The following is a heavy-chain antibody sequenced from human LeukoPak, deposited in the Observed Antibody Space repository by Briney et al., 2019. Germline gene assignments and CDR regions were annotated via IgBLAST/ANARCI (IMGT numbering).Heavy chain of an antibody. V-gene: IGHV1-2*02. CDR3: ARGSSSTSLGYCSGGSCYRMDV. J-gene: IGHJ6*02. CDR2: INPNSGGT. D-gene: IGHD2-15*01. CDR1: GYTFTSYY. Sequence: ASVKVSCKASGYTFTSYYMHWVRQAPGQGLEWMGWINPNSGGTNYAQKFQGRVTMTRDTSISTAYMELSRLRSDDTAVYYCARGSSSTSLGYCSGGSCYRMDVWGQGTTVTVSS.